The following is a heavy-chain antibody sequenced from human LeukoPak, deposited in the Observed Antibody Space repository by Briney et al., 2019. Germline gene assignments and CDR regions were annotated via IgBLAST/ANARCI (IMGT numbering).Heavy chain of an antibody. CDR3: ARESKSYDGSGFYHDY. J-gene: IGHJ4*02. V-gene: IGHV4-4*07. Sequence: SETLSLTCSVSVGSIRNYFWSWIRQPAGKGLEWIGRIYTSGSTDYNPSLRSRVTMSVDTSRNQFSLKLTSMTAADTDVYYCARESKSYDGSGFYHDYWGQGTLVAVSS. CDR2: IYTSGST. D-gene: IGHD3-22*01. CDR1: VGSIRNYF.